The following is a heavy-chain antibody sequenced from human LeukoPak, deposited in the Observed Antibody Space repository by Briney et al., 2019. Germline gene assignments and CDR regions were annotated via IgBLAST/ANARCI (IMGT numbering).Heavy chain of an antibody. CDR3: ARDHSDSSGYYFGDFDY. CDR2: IYTSGST. J-gene: IGHJ4*02. D-gene: IGHD3-22*01. Sequence: SETLSLTCTVSGGSISSYYWSWIRQPAGKGLEWSGRIYTSGSTNYNPSLKRGVTMSVDTSKNQSSLKLSSVPAADTAVYYCARDHSDSSGYYFGDFDYWGQGTLVTVFS. CDR1: GGSISSYY. V-gene: IGHV4-4*07.